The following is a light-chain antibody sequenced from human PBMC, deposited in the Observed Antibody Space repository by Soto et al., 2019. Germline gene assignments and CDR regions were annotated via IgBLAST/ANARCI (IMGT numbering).Light chain of an antibody. J-gene: IGLJ1*01. Sequence: QSVLTQPASVSGSPGQSITISCTGTSSDVGGYNYVSWYQQHPGKAPKVIISEVSNRPSGVSNRFSGSKSGNTASLTISGLQAEDEADYYCNSYTSTSPYVFGTGTKLTVL. CDR2: EVS. CDR3: NSYTSTSPYV. V-gene: IGLV2-14*01. CDR1: SSDVGGYNY.